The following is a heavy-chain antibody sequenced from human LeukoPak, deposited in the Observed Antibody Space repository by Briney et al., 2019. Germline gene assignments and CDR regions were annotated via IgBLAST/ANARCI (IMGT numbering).Heavy chain of an antibody. CDR1: GGTFSSYA. J-gene: IGHJ4*02. CDR3: ARETGSGWYGTIDY. D-gene: IGHD6-19*01. V-gene: IGHV1-69*06. CDR2: IIPIFGTA. Sequence: RASVKVSCKASGGTFSSYAISWVRQAPGQGLEWMGGIIPIFGTANYAQKFQGRVTITADKSTSTAYMELSSLRSEDTAVYYCARETGSGWYGTIDYWGQGTLVTVSS.